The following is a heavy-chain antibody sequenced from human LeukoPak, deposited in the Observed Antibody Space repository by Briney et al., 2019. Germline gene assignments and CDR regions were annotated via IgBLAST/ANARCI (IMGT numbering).Heavy chain of an antibody. J-gene: IGHJ6*02. D-gene: IGHD5-12*01. CDR2: ISSSSSYI. Sequence: PGGSLRLSCAASGFTFSSYSMNWVCQAPGKGLEWVSSISSSSSYIYYADSVKGRFTISRDNAKNSLYLQMNSLRAEDTAVYYCAREREGYSGYFHYYYHGMDVWGQGTTVTVPS. CDR3: AREREGYSGYFHYYYHGMDV. V-gene: IGHV3-21*01. CDR1: GFTFSSYS.